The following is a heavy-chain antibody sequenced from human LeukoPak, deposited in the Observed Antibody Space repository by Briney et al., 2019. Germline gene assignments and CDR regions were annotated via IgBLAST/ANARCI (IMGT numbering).Heavy chain of an antibody. CDR2: ISYDGSNK. CDR1: GFTFSSYG. CDR3: TRGVVRCSMASSFAY. Sequence: GGSLRLSCAASGFTFSSYGMHWVRQAPGKGLEWVAVISYDGSNKYYADSVKGRFTISRDNSKNTLYLQMNSLRAEDTAVYYCTRGVVRCSMASSFAYWGQGTLVTVSS. D-gene: IGHD3-10*02. J-gene: IGHJ4*02. V-gene: IGHV3-30*03.